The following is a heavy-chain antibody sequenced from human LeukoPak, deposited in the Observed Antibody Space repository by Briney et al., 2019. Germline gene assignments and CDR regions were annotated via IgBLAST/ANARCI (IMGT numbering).Heavy chain of an antibody. D-gene: IGHD2-21*01. CDR1: GFTFSSYA. J-gene: IGHJ4*02. Sequence: PGGSLRPSCAASGFTFSSYAMHWVRQAPGKGLEWVAVISYDGSNEYYADSVKGRFTISRDNSKNTLYLQMSSLRAEDTAVYYCAKEFNRGLPDYWGQGTLVTVPS. CDR2: ISYDGSNE. CDR3: AKEFNRGLPDY. V-gene: IGHV3-30*04.